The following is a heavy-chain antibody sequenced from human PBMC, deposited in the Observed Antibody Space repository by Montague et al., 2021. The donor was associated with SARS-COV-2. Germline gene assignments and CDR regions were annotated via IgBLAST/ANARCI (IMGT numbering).Heavy chain of an antibody. Sequence: SLRLSCPASGFTFSNYDMNWVRQAPGKGPEWISYISTSAYTTSYAGSVKGRFTISRDNGKNSLYLQMNSLRVEDTAVYYCTRDYRGIVGDGLDIWGQGTKVTVSS. D-gene: IGHD3-16*02. V-gene: IGHV3-48*03. J-gene: IGHJ3*02. CDR2: ISTSAYTT. CDR3: TRDYRGIVGDGLDI. CDR1: GFTFSNYD.